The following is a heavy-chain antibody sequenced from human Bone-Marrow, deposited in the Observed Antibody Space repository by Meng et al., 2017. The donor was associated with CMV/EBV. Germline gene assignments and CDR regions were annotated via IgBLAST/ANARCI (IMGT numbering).Heavy chain of an antibody. J-gene: IGHJ6*02. CDR3: ARELSWFGEFGLDV. CDR1: GGSISSYY. CDR2: IYYSGST. V-gene: IGHV4-59*01. Sequence: ESLKISCTVSGGSISSYYWTWIRQPPGKGLEWIGNIYYSGSTNYNSSLKSRVTISVDTSKNQFSLQLSSVTAADTAVYYCARELSWFGEFGLDVWGQGTMVTVSS. D-gene: IGHD3-10*01.